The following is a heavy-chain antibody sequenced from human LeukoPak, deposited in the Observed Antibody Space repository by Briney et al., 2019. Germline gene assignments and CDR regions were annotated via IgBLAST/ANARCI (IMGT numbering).Heavy chain of an antibody. V-gene: IGHV3-30-3*01. J-gene: IGHJ4*02. CDR2: ISYDGSNK. Sequence: GRSLRLSCAASGFTFSSYAMHWVRQAPGKGLEWVAVISYDGSNKYYADSVKGRFTISRDNSKSTLYLQMNSLRAEDTAVYYCARSTAVAGLLDYWGQGTLVTVSS. CDR3: ARSTAVAGLLDY. CDR1: GFTFSSYA. D-gene: IGHD6-19*01.